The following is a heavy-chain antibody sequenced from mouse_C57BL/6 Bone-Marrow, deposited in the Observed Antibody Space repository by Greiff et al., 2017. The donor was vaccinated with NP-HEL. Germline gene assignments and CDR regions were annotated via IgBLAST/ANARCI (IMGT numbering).Heavy chain of an antibody. J-gene: IGHJ3*01. D-gene: IGHD1-1*01. CDR2: ISSGSSTI. V-gene: IGHV5-17*01. CDR3: ARNYYGSSHFAY. CDR1: GFTFSDYG. Sequence: EVQRVESGGGLVKPGGSLKLSCAASGFTFSDYGMHWVRQAPEKGLEWVAYISSGSSTIYYADTVKGRFTLTRDNAKNTMYMQMTRLRSEDTAMYDCARNYYGSSHFAYWGQGTRVTVSA.